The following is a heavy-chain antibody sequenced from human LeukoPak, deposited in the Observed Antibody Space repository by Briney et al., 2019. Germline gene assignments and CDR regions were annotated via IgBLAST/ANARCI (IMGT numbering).Heavy chain of an antibody. CDR1: GGSISSSSYY. J-gene: IGHJ4*02. CDR3: ARDTYYYGSGSYDY. CDR2: IYYSGST. D-gene: IGHD3-10*01. V-gene: IGHV4-39*01. Sequence: SETLSLTCTVSGGSISSSSYYWGWIRQPPGKGLEWFGSIYYSGSTYYNPSLKSRVTISVDTSKSQFSLKLSSVTAADTAVYYCARDTYYYGSGSYDYWGQGTLVTVSS.